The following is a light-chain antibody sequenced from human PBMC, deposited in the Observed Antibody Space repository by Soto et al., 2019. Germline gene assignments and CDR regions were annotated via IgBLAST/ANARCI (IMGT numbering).Light chain of an antibody. CDR1: QSISSW. Sequence: DIQMTQSPSTLSASVGDIVTITFRASQSISSWLAWYQQKPGKAPKLLIYKASSLQSGVPSRFSGGGSGTDFSLTISGLQPEDSATYYCQQANTSPFTFGQGTRLEIK. CDR2: KAS. J-gene: IGKJ5*01. V-gene: IGKV1-5*03. CDR3: QQANTSPFT.